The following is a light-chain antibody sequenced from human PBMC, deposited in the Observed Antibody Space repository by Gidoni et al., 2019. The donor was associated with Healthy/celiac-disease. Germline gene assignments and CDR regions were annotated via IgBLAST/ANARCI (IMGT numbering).Light chain of an antibody. J-gene: IGLJ3*02. CDR2: SNN. CDR3: AAWDDSLSGWV. CDR1: SSNIGSNY. Sequence: QSVLPQPPSASGTPGQRVTISCSGSSSNIGSNYVYWYQQLPGTAPKLLIYSNNQRPSGVPDRCSGSKSGTSASLAISGLRSEDEADYYCAAWDDSLSGWVFGGGTKLTVL. V-gene: IGLV1-47*02.